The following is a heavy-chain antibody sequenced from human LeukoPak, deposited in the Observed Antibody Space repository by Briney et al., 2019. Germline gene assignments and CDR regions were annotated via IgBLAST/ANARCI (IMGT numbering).Heavy chain of an antibody. CDR1: GYTFTGYY. D-gene: IGHD6-6*01. V-gene: IGHV1-2*02. Sequence: ASVKVSCKASGYTFTGYYMHWVRQAPGQGLEWMGWINPNSGGTNYAQKFQGRVTMTRDTSISTAYMELSRLRSDDTAAYYCARSENIAARPEDYWGQGTLVTVSS. J-gene: IGHJ4*02. CDR2: INPNSGGT. CDR3: ARSENIAARPEDY.